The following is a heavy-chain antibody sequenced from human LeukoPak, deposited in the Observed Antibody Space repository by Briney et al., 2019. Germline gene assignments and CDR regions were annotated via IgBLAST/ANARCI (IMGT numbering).Heavy chain of an antibody. J-gene: IGHJ4*02. CDR3: ARAPGGYDTSGYYDC. CDR2: ISYDGSNK. V-gene: IGHV3-30*04. CDR1: GFSFSSHA. D-gene: IGHD3-22*01. Sequence: GGSLRLSCAASGFSFSSHAMHWVRQAPGEGLEWVAVISYDGSNKYYADSVKGRFTISRDNSKNSLYLQMNSLRADDTAVFYCARAPGGYDTSGYYDCWGQGTLVTVSS.